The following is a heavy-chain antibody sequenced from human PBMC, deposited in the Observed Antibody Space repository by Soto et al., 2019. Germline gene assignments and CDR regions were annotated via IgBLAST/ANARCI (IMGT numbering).Heavy chain of an antibody. D-gene: IGHD5-18*01. CDR1: GGSISSYY. CDR3: ARRYGSCFDY. V-gene: IGHV4-59*08. J-gene: IGHJ4*02. Sequence: QVQLQESGPGLVKPSETLSLTCTVSGGSISSYYWSWIRQPPGKGLEWIGYIYYSGGTNYNPSLKIRVPISVDTTNYQYSLKRSSVTEEDTAVYYCARRYGSCFDYWGQGTLVTVSS. CDR2: IYYSGGT.